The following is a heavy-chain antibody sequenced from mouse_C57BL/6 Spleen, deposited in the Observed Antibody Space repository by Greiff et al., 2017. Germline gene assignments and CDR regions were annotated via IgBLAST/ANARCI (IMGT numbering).Heavy chain of an antibody. D-gene: IGHD1-1*01. V-gene: IGHV1-18*01. CDR3: AGGGGSSSYWYFDV. Sequence: EVQLQQSGPELVKPGASVKIPCKASGYTFTDYNMDWVKQSHGKSLEWIGDINPNNGGTNYNQKFKGKATLTVDKSSSTAYMELRSLTSEDTAVYYYAGGGGSSSYWYFDVWGTGTTVTVSS. CDR1: GYTFTDYN. CDR2: INPNNGGT. J-gene: IGHJ1*03.